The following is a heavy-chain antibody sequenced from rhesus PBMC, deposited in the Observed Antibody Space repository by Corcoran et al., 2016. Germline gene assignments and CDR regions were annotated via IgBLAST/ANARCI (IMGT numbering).Heavy chain of an antibody. Sequence: QVQLQESGPGLVKPSETLSLICIVSGDSISAHWWSWILQPPGEELEWIGEIDGSFGTTNTSTSCKSRVTISKGASRNQLSLKVTSVTAADTAVYYCARDPATGYFDFWGQGVLVPVSS. V-gene: IGHV4-80*01. CDR3: ARDPATGYFDF. D-gene: IGHD6-31*01. CDR1: GDSISAHW. CDR2: IDGSFGTT. J-gene: IGHJ4*01.